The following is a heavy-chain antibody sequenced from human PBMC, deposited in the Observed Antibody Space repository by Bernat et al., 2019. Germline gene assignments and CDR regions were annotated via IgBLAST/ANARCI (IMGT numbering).Heavy chain of an antibody. Sequence: EVLLVESGGGLVRPGGSLRLSCAASGFTFSNAWMSWVRQAPGKGLEWVVRIKSKTDGGTTDYAAPVKDRFTISRDDSENTLYLQMNSLKTEDTAVYYCTTLKTTWGYWGQGTLLTVSS. V-gene: IGHV3-15*01. D-gene: IGHD4-17*01. CDR2: IKSKTDGGTT. CDR1: GFTFSNAW. CDR3: TTLKTTWGY. J-gene: IGHJ4*02.